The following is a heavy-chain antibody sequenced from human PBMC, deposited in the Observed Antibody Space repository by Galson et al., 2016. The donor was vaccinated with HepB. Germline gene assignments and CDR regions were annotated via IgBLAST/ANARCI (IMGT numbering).Heavy chain of an antibody. J-gene: IGHJ4*02. CDR3: TTDIPLTGGTKFAY. D-gene: IGHD7-27*01. Sequence: SGAVSGFTFGDFWMNWVRQAPGKGLDWVGRIKCKADGGTTDYAAPVNGRFIISRDDSKNTLYLQMSSLKTDDTAVYYCTTDIPLTGGTKFAYWGQGTLVTVSS. V-gene: IGHV3-15*01. CDR1: GFTFGDFW. CDR2: IKCKADGGTT.